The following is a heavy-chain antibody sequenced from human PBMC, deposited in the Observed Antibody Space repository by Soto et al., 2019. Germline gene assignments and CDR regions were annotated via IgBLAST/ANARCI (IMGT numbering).Heavy chain of an antibody. CDR1: GYDFSNYW. Sequence: ELQLVQSGAEVRKPGESLKISCQGSGYDFSNYWIGWVRQLPGKGLEWMGSVFPGDSDDIFYPGDSDPRYSPSFQGQVTISADKSVNSAYLQWNSLKASDTAIYYCARHLGSNYRPYYFYMDTWGKGTTVTVSS. CDR3: ARHLGSNYRPYYFYMDT. CDR2: FYPGDSDP. V-gene: IGHV5-51*01. D-gene: IGHD4-4*01. J-gene: IGHJ6*03.